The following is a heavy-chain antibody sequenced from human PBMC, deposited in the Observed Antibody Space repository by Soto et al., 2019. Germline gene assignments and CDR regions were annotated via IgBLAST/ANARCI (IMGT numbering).Heavy chain of an antibody. CDR2: IIPIFGTA. J-gene: IGHJ6*02. D-gene: IGHD2-2*01. V-gene: IGHV1-69*01. Sequence: VKVSCKASGGTFSSYAISWVRQAPGQGLEWMGGIIPIFGTANYAQKFQGRVTITADESTSTAYMELSSLRSEDTAVYYCARDLGGYCSSTSCTYYYYGMDVWGQGTTVTVSS. CDR1: GGTFSSYA. CDR3: ARDLGGYCSSTSCTYYYYGMDV.